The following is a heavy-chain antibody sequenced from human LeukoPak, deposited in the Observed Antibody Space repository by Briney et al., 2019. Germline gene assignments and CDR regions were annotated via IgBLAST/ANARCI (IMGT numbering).Heavy chain of an antibody. CDR2: IGGRGNSI. D-gene: IGHD6-19*01. V-gene: IGHV3-23*01. Sequence: PGGSLRLSCAASGFTFTSYAMSWVRQAPGKGLEWVSDIGGRGNSIYYADSVKGRFTISRDNSKSTLYLQMNSLRAEDTAVYYCAKLGSLSGWPFWGQGTLVTVSS. CDR3: AKLGSLSGWPF. J-gene: IGHJ4*02. CDR1: GFTFTSYA.